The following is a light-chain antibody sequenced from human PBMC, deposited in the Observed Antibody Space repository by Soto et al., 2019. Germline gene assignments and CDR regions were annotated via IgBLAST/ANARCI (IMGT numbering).Light chain of an antibody. V-gene: IGKV3-11*01. CDR2: DVS. J-gene: IGKJ1*01. Sequence: EVVLTQSPATLSLSPGERATLSCRASQSVFTYLAWYQQKPGQAPRLLIYDVSDRATGIPARFSATGSETDFTLTISSLEPEDFAVYYCHHRSNWPGTFGQGTKVEIK. CDR1: QSVFTY. CDR3: HHRSNWPGT.